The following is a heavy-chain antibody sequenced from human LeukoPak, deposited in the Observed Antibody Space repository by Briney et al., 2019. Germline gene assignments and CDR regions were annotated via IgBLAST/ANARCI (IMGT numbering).Heavy chain of an antibody. CDR2: IYTSGST. V-gene: IGHV4-4*07. CDR3: ATSSPDYDISTGYYIGDAFDI. CDR1: GGSISSYY. Sequence: SETLSLTCTVSGGSISSYYWSWIRQPAGKGLEWIGRIYTSGSTNYNPSLKSRVTMSVDTSKNQFSLKLSSVTAADTAVYYCATSSPDYDISTGYYIGDAFDIWGQGTMVTVSS. J-gene: IGHJ3*02. D-gene: IGHD3-9*01.